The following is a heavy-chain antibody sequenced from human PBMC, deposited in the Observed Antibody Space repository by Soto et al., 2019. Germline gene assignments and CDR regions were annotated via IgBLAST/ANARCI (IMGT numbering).Heavy chain of an antibody. V-gene: IGHV3-21*01. CDR2: IGDTGSFI. J-gene: IGHJ2*01. CDR1: GFAFNEYT. D-gene: IGHD5-12*01. CDR3: ARDRGHDAWYFDL. Sequence: MELVESGGGLVKPGGSLRLSCEASGFAFNEYTIHWVRQPPGRGLDLVSSIGDTGSFIYYADSMKGRITISRDNAKKTVYLQMNHLRVEDTAIYYCARDRGHDAWYFDLWGRGTAVTVSS.